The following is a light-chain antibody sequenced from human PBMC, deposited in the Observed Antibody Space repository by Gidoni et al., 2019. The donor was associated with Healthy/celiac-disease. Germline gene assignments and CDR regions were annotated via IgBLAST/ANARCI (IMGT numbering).Light chain of an antibody. CDR1: QDIINY. V-gene: IGKV1-33*01. CDR3: QQYDNLPLT. J-gene: IGKJ4*01. CDR2: DAS. Sequence: DIQMTQSTSSLSASVGDRVTITCQASQDIINYLNWYQQKPVKAPKLLIYDASNLETGVPSRFSGSGSGTDFTFTISSLQPEDIATYYCQQYDNLPLTFGGGTKVEIK.